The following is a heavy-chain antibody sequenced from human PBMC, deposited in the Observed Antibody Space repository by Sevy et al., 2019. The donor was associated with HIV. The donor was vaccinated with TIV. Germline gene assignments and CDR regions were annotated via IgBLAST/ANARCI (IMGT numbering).Heavy chain of an antibody. CDR3: ARGKGPGDSSGYYGLDY. CDR1: GYTFTSYG. Sequence: ASVKVSCKASGYTFTSYGISWVRQAPGQGLEWMGWISAYNGNTNYAQKLQGRVTMTTDTSTSTAYMELRSLRSDDTAVYYCARGKGPGDSSGYYGLDYWGQGTRVTVSS. CDR2: ISAYNGNT. D-gene: IGHD3-22*01. J-gene: IGHJ4*02. V-gene: IGHV1-18*01.